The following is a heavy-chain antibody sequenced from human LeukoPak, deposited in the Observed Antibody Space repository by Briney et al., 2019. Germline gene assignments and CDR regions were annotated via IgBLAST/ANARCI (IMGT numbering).Heavy chain of an antibody. V-gene: IGHV4-38-2*01. CDR2: IYHSGGT. CDR3: ARRDIGAAYSSLGYYYMDV. J-gene: IGHJ6*03. CDR1: GYSISSGYY. Sequence: PSETLSLTCAVSGYSISSGYYWGWIRQPPGKGLERIGSIYHSGGTYYNPSLKSRVTISVDTSKNQFSLKLSSVTAADTAVYYCARRDIGAAYSSLGYYYMDVWGKGTTVTVSS. D-gene: IGHD2-15*01.